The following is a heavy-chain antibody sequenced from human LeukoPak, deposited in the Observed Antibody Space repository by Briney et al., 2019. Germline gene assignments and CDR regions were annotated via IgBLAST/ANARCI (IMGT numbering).Heavy chain of an antibody. CDR3: ARGRLVVTAVEN. CDR2: ISSNGGST. D-gene: IGHD2-21*02. J-gene: IGHJ4*02. V-gene: IGHV3-64*01. Sequence: PGGSLRLSCAVSGFTFSRYAMHWVRQAPGKGLEYVSVISSNGGSTYYANSVKGRFTMSRDNSKNTLYLQMGSLRTEDMAVHYCARGRLVVTAVENWGQGTLVTVSS. CDR1: GFTFSRYA.